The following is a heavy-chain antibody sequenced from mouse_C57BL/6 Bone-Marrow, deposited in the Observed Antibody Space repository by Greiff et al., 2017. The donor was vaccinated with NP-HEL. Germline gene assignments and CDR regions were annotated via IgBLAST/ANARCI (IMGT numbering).Heavy chain of an antibody. CDR3: ERISITTVVAGDY. J-gene: IGHJ2*01. D-gene: IGHD1-1*01. V-gene: IGHV1-55*01. CDR2: IYPGSGST. Sequence: QVQLQQPGAELVKPGASVKMSCKASGYTFTSYWITWVKQRPGQGLEWIGDIYPGSGSTNYNEKFKSKATLTVDTSSSTAYMQLSSLTSEDSAVYYCERISITTVVAGDYWGQGTTLTVSS. CDR1: GYTFTSYW.